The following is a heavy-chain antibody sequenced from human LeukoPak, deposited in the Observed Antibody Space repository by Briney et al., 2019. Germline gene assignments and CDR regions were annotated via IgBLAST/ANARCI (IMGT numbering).Heavy chain of an antibody. CDR1: EFTFSAYA. D-gene: IGHD3-9*01. Sequence: GGSLRLSCAASEFTFSAYALHWIRQAPGRGLEWVAFVRYGGNIKYYADSVKGRFTISRDNSKNTLYLQMNSLRPEDTAVYYCTKDLGTEYNIFDYWGQGTLVTVSS. J-gene: IGHJ4*02. CDR3: TKDLGTEYNIFDY. CDR2: VRYGGNIK. V-gene: IGHV3-30*02.